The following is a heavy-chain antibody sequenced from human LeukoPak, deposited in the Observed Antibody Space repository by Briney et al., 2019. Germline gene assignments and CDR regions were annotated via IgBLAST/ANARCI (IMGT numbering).Heavy chain of an antibody. CDR2: IIPILGIA. Sequence: ASVKVSCKASGGTFISYTISWVRQAPGQGREWMGRIIPILGIANYAQKFQGRVTITADKSTSTAYMELSSLRSEDTAVYYCARVSSWFGELLEYYFDYWGQGTLVTVSS. J-gene: IGHJ4*02. V-gene: IGHV1-69*02. CDR3: ARVSSWFGELLEYYFDY. D-gene: IGHD3-10*01. CDR1: GGTFISYT.